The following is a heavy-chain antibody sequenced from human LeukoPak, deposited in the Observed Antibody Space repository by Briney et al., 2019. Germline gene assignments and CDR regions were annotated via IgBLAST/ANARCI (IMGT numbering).Heavy chain of an antibody. J-gene: IGHJ3*01. CDR2: ISGSGDNT. V-gene: IGHV3-23*01. CDR1: GFTFSRYA. Sequence: GGSLRLSCKASGFTFSRYAMSWVRQAPGKGLGWVSDISGSGDNTYYADSVKGRFTISRDNSKNTLYLQMNSLRAEDTAVYSCVKEVIDSPPLDAYDVWGQGTMVTVPS. CDR3: VKEVIDSPPLDAYDV. D-gene: IGHD3-10*01.